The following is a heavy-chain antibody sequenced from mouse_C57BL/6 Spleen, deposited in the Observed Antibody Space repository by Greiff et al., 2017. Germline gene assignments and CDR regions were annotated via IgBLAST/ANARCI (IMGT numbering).Heavy chain of an antibody. CDR2: INPGRGGT. J-gene: IGHJ3*01. CDR3: ARREVYGNPSWFAY. D-gene: IGHD2-1*01. Sequence: QVQLQQSGAELVRPGTSVRVSCKASGYAFTNYLIEWVKQRPGQGLEWIGVINPGRGGTNYNEKFKGKETLTADKSSSTAYMQLSSLTSEDSAGYFCARREVYGNPSWFAYWGQGTLVTVSA. CDR1: GYAFTNYL. V-gene: IGHV1-54*01.